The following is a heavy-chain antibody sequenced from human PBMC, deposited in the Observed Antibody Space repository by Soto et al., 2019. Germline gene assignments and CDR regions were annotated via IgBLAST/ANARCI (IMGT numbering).Heavy chain of an antibody. CDR1: GYTFTTYG. CDR2: ISAYNGNT. CDR3: AREDGGGLDSYYYYGMDV. Sequence: QVQLVQSGSEVKKPGASVKVSCKASGYTFTTYGISWVRQAPGQGLEWMGWISAYNGNTNYAQKLQGRVTMTTDTSTSTAYMELRSLRSDDTAVYYCAREDGGGLDSYYYYGMDVWGQGTTVTVSS. D-gene: IGHD3-16*01. J-gene: IGHJ6*02. V-gene: IGHV1-18*01.